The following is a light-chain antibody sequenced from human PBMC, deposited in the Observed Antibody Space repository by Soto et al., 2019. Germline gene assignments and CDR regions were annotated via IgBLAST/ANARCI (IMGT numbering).Light chain of an antibody. CDR2: EAS. J-gene: IGLJ2*01. CDR3: AAWDDSLSGLV. CDR1: STDFVSYNR. Sequence: QSALTQPPSVSGSPGQSVTISCTGTSTDFVSYNRVSWYQQPPGTAPKLIIYEASNRPSGVPDRFSGSKSGNTASLTISGLRSEDEADYHCAAWDDSLSGLVFGGGTKLTVL. V-gene: IGLV2-18*01.